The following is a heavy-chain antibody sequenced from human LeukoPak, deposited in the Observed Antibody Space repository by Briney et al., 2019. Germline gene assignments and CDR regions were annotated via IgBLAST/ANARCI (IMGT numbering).Heavy chain of an antibody. CDR1: GFTFSSSA. D-gene: IGHD3-22*01. Sequence: PGGSLRLSCAASGFTFSSSAMSWVRQAPGKGLEWVAVISYDGSNKYYADSVKGRFTISRDNSKNTLYLQMNSLRAEDTAVYYCARDLRAYDSSGYPDYWGQGTLVTVSS. J-gene: IGHJ4*02. CDR2: ISYDGSNK. V-gene: IGHV3-30*04. CDR3: ARDLRAYDSSGYPDY.